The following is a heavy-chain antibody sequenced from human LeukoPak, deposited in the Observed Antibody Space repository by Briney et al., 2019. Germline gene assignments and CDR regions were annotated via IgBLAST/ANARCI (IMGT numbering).Heavy chain of an antibody. CDR1: GFTFSSYS. Sequence: PGGSLRLSCAASGFTFSSYSMNWVRQAPGKGLEWVSSISSSSSYIYYADSVKGRFTISRDNAKNSLYLQMNSLRAEDTAVYYCARGSQAVAGINFDYWGQGTLVTVSS. J-gene: IGHJ4*02. D-gene: IGHD6-19*01. V-gene: IGHV3-21*01. CDR3: ARGSQAVAGINFDY. CDR2: ISSSSSYI.